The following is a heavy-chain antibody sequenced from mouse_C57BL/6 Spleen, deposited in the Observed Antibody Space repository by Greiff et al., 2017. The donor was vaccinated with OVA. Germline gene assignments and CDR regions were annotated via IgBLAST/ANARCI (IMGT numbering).Heavy chain of an antibody. CDR1: GFNIKNTY. V-gene: IGHV14-3*01. CDR3: ARSGYDVFPYFDY. J-gene: IGHJ2*01. Sequence: EVQLKESVAELVRPGASVKLSCTASGFNIKNTYMHWVKQRPEQGLEWIGRIDPANGNTKYAPKFQGKATITADTSPNTAYLQLSSLTSEDTAIYYCARSGYDVFPYFDYWGQGTTLTGSS. CDR2: IDPANGNT. D-gene: IGHD2-2*01.